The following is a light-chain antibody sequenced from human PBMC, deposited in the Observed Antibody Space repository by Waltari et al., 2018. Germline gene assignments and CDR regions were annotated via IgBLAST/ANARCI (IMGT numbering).Light chain of an antibody. CDR3: MFWPNNVWV. V-gene: IGLV5-37*01. Sequence: QPVLTQPPSSSASPGDSARLTCTLPSDINVGDFIISWYQPKPGSTPRFLLYYKSESEKAQGSGVPSPFSGAKGASANAGILLISGLRAEDEADYYCMFWPNNVWVFGGGTKLTVL. CDR2: YKSESEK. J-gene: IGLJ3*02. CDR1: SDINVGDFI.